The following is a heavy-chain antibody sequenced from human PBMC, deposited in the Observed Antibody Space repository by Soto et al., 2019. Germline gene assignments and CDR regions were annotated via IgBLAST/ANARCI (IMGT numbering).Heavy chain of an antibody. V-gene: IGHV4-59*01. D-gene: IGHD3-3*01. Sequence: SETLSLTCTVSGGSISSYYWSWIRQPPGKGLDWIGYIYYSGSTNYNPSLKSRVTISVDTSKNQFSLKLSSVTAADTAVYYCAREGAHYDFWSSRGYRWFDPWGQGTLVTVSS. J-gene: IGHJ5*02. CDR3: AREGAHYDFWSSRGYRWFDP. CDR2: IYYSGST. CDR1: GGSISSYY.